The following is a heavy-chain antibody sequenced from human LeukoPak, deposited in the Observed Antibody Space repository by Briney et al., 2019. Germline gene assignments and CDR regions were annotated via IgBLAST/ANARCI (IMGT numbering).Heavy chain of an antibody. Sequence: PGGSLRLSCAASGFTFSIYWMSWVRQAPGKGLEWVSSISSSSSYIYYADSVKGRFTISRDNAKNSLYLQMNSLRAEDTAVYYCARDVIAAAGIPDAFDIWGQGTMVTVSS. CDR3: ARDVIAAAGIPDAFDI. V-gene: IGHV3-21*01. D-gene: IGHD6-13*01. CDR2: ISSSSSYI. J-gene: IGHJ3*02. CDR1: GFTFSIYW.